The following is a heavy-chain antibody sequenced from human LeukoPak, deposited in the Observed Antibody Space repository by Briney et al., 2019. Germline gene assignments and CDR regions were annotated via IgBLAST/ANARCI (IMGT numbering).Heavy chain of an antibody. CDR2: IYISGST. CDR3: ARDEYNSGWYGEAYYYYMDV. V-gene: IGHV4-4*07. D-gene: IGHD6-19*01. Sequence: SETLSLTCSVSGGSITSNYWSWVRQPAGKGLEWIGRIYISGSTNYNPSLTSRVTMSVDTSNNHFSLRLSSVSAADTAVYYCARDEYNSGWYGEAYYYYMDVWGKGTTVTVSS. J-gene: IGHJ6*03. CDR1: GGSITSNY.